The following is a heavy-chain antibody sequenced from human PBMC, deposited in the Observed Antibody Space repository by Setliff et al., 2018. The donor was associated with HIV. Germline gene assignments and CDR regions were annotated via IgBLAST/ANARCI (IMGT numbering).Heavy chain of an antibody. CDR3: ARGLNDYTNPSYMDV. Sequence: SETLSLTCTVSGGSISSGSYYWSWIRQPAGKGLEWIGEIYDSGSTNYNPSLKSRVTISVGKSKNQFSLRLTSVTAADTAVYYCARGLNDYTNPSYMDVWGKGTTVTVSS. CDR2: IYDSGST. CDR1: GGSISSGSYY. J-gene: IGHJ6*03. V-gene: IGHV4-61*10. D-gene: IGHD4-4*01.